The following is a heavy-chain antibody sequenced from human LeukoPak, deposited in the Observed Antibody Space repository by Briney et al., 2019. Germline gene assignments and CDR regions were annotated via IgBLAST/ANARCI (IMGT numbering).Heavy chain of an antibody. D-gene: IGHD3-3*01. V-gene: IGHV1-2*02. CDR3: ARGRRFTIFGVVSGMDV. Sequence: GASVKVSCKASGYIFTAYYIHWVRQAPGQGLEWMGWINPNSGGTNYAQKFQGRVTMTRDTSISTAYMELSSLTSDDTAVYYCARGRRFTIFGVVSGMDVWGRGTMVTVSS. J-gene: IGHJ6*04. CDR2: INPNSGGT. CDR1: GYIFTAYY.